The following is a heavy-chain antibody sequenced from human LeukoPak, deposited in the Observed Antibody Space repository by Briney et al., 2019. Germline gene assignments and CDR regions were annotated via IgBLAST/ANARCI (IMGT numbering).Heavy chain of an antibody. CDR1: GFTFDDYA. CDR3: AKDVRSPSAFDI. Sequence: PGGSLRLSCAASGFTFDDYAMHWVRQAPGKGLEWVSGISWNSGSIGYADSVKGRFTISRDNAKNSLYLQMNSLRAEDTALYYCAKDVRSPSAFDIWGQGTMVTVSS. J-gene: IGHJ3*02. CDR2: ISWNSGSI. V-gene: IGHV3-9*01.